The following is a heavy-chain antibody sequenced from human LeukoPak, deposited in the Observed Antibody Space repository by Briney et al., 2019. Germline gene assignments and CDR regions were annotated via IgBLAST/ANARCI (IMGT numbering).Heavy chain of an antibody. CDR2: IYYSGST. V-gene: IGHV4-59*01. Sequence: SETLSLTCTVSGGSISSYYWSWIRQPPGKGLEWIGYIYYSGSTNYNPSLKSRVTISVDTSKNQFSLKLSSVTAADTAVYYCARGAPCSSTSCDWFDPWGQGTLVTVSS. CDR1: GGSISSYY. CDR3: ARGAPCSSTSCDWFDP. D-gene: IGHD2-2*01. J-gene: IGHJ5*02.